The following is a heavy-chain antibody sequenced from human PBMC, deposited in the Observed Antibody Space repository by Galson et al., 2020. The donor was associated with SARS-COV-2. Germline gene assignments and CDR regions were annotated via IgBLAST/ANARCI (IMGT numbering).Heavy chain of an antibody. J-gene: IGHJ4*02. CDR3: XXMADGYGGYDYGSSXFDY. CDR1: GFSLTTSGMG. D-gene: IGHD5-12*01. V-gene: IGHV2-70*01. Sequence: SGPTLVKPTQTLTLTCTFSGFSLTTSGMGVTWIRQPPGKALEWLALIDWYDDKYYSTSLRTRLTISRDTSKNQVFLTMTNMDPVDTATYYXXXMADGYGGYDYGSSXFDYWGQGTLVTVSS. CDR2: IDWYDDK.